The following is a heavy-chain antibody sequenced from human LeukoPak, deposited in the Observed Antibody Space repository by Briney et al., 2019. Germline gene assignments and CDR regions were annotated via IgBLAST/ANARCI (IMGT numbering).Heavy chain of an antibody. V-gene: IGHV3-30*02. J-gene: IGHJ4*02. D-gene: IGHD3-9*01. CDR2: IRYDGSNK. Sequence: PGGSLRLSCAASGFTFSSYGMHWVRQAPGKGLEWVAFIRYDGSNKYYADSVKGRFTISRDNSKNALYLQMNSLRAEDTAVYYCAKPRNIRYFDWFQFWGQGTLVTVSS. CDR3: AKPRNIRYFDWFQF. CDR1: GFTFSSYG.